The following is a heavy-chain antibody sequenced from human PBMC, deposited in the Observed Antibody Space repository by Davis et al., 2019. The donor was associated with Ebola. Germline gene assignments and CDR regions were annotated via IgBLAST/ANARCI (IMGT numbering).Heavy chain of an antibody. CDR3: ASPGSHYYDSSGYYYAY. J-gene: IGHJ4*02. CDR1: GFTFSDYY. CDR2: ISNRDGTI. D-gene: IGHD3-22*01. Sequence: GESLKISCAASGFTFSDYYMSWIRQAPGKGLEWLSYISNRDGTIFYADSVKGRFTISRDNVKNSLFLQMNSLRAEDTAVYYCASPGSHYYDSSGYYYAYWGQGTLVTVSS. V-gene: IGHV3-11*04.